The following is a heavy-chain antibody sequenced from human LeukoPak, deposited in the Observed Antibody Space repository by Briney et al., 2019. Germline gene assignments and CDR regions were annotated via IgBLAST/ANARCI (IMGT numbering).Heavy chain of an antibody. CDR2: IDAGNGNT. Sequence: ASVKVSCKASGFTFINHAIHWVRQAPGQGLEWMGWIDAGNGNTKYSQKFQGRVSITRDTSASTAYMELSSLKSEDTAVYYCARLYYHDNSGYPFGVFDYWGQGTLVTVSS. CDR3: ARLYYHDNSGYPFGVFDY. V-gene: IGHV1-3*01. J-gene: IGHJ4*02. CDR1: GFTFINHA. D-gene: IGHD3-22*01.